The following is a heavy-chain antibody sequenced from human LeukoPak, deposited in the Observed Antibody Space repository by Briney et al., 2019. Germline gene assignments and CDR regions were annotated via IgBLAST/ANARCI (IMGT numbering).Heavy chain of an antibody. V-gene: IGHV3-15*01. CDR1: GFTFGDYV. D-gene: IGHD6-13*01. J-gene: IGHJ4*02. CDR3: TAGIGHSDFDY. CDR2: VKSKTNGGTT. Sequence: GGSLRLSCTASGFTFGDYVMSWFRQAPGKGLEWVGRVKSKTNGGTTGYAAPVKGRFTISRDDSKNTYLQMNSLKSEDTAVYYCTAGIGHSDFDYWGQGTLVTVSS.